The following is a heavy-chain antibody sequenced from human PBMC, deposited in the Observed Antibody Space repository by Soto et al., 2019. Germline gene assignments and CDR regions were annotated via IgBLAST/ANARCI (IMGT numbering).Heavy chain of an antibody. CDR2: ICYRGRT. CDR1: GGSISSGGYY. Sequence: QVQLQESGPGLVKPSQTLSLTCTVSGGSISSGGYYWSWIRQHPGNGLEWIGYICYRGRTYYNPSLKSRVTISVDTSKNQFSLKLSSVTAADTAVYYCARNEQHPSGEGVLDPWGQGTLVTVSS. V-gene: IGHV4-31*03. CDR3: ARNEQHPSGEGVLDP. J-gene: IGHJ5*02. D-gene: IGHD3-16*01.